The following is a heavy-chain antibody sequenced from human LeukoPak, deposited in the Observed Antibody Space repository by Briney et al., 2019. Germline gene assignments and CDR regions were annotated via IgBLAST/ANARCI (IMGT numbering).Heavy chain of an antibody. J-gene: IGHJ6*02. V-gene: IGHV3-7*03. CDR1: GFTFSSYW. Sequence: PGGSLRLSCAASGFTFSSYWMSWVRQAPGKGLEWVANIKQDGSEKYYVDSVKGRFTISRDNAKNSLYLQMNSLRAEDTAVYYCAKDRVPGYCSGGSCYGHYYYGMDVWGQGTTVTVSS. CDR3: AKDRVPGYCSGGSCYGHYYYGMDV. CDR2: IKQDGSEK. D-gene: IGHD2-15*01.